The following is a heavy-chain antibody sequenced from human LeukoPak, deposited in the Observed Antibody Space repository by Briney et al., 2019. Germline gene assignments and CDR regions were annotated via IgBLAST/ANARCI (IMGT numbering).Heavy chain of an antibody. J-gene: IGHJ3*02. CDR3: ARDYWEYGGNKGDAFDI. Sequence: ASVKVSCKASGYTFAGYYVHWVRQAPGQGLEWMGWINPNSGGTSHAQNFQGRVTLTRDTSISTAYMELSRLRSGDTAVYYCARDYWEYGGNKGDAFDIWGQGTMVTVSS. CDR1: GYTFAGYY. D-gene: IGHD4-23*01. V-gene: IGHV1-2*02. CDR2: INPNSGGT.